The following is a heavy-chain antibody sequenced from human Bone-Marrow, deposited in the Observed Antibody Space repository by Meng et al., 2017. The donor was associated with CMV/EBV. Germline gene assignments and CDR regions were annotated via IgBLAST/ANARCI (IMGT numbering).Heavy chain of an antibody. CDR1: GFTFSSYW. D-gene: IGHD1-26*01. J-gene: IGHJ4*02. CDR3: ARGLGAPDY. CDR2: IKQDGSEK. V-gene: IGHV3-7*01. Sequence: GGSLRLSCAASGFTFSSYWMSWVRQAPGKGLEWVANIKQDGSEKNYVDSVQGRFTISRDNAKNSLYVEMNGLRVEDTGVYYCARGLGAPDYWGQGTLVTVSS.